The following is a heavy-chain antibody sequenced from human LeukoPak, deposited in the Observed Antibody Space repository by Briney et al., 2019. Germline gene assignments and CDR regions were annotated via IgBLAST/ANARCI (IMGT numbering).Heavy chain of an antibody. J-gene: IGHJ4*02. V-gene: IGHV1-2*02. CDR1: GYTFTAYY. CDR2: INPNSGGT. D-gene: IGHD3-22*01. CDR3: ARRCDTSSYYTYYFDY. Sequence: VASVKVSFKASGYTFTAYYIHWVRQAPGQGLEWMGWINPNSGGTNYAQKFQGRVTMTRDTSISTAYMELSRLRSDDTAVYFCARRCDTSSYYTYYFDYWGQGTLVTVSS.